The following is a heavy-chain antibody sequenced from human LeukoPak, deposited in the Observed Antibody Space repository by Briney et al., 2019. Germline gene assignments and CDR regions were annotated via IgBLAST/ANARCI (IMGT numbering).Heavy chain of an antibody. CDR3: ARGVYIAAAQYGY. D-gene: IGHD6-13*01. J-gene: IGHJ4*02. V-gene: IGHV4-59*01. Sequence: SETLSLTCTVPGGSISSYYWSWIRQPPGKGLEWIGYIYYRGTTNYNPSLKSRVTISVDTSKNQFSLKLSSVTAADTAVYYCARGVYIAAAQYGYWGQGTLVTVSS. CDR2: IYYRGTT. CDR1: GGSISSYY.